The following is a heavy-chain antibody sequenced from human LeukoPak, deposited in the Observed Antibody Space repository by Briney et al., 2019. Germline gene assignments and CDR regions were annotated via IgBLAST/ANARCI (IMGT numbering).Heavy chain of an antibody. Sequence: SETLSLTCAVYGGSFSGYYWSWIRQPPGKGLEWIGEINHSGSTNYNPSLKSRVTISVDTSKNQFSLKLSSVTAADTAVYYRARESGGSGGYSYGFDYWGQGTLVTVSS. CDR1: GGSFSGYY. D-gene: IGHD5-18*01. V-gene: IGHV4-34*01. J-gene: IGHJ4*02. CDR3: ARESGGSGGYSYGFDY. CDR2: INHSGST.